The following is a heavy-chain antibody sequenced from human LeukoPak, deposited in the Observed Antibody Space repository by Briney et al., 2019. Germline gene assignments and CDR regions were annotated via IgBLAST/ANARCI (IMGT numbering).Heavy chain of an antibody. V-gene: IGHV1-2*02. D-gene: IGHD5-12*01. CDR1: GYTFTGYY. CDR3: AREVGVSGYSGYDPVDY. Sequence: ASVKVPCKASGYTFTGYYIHWVRQAPGQGLEWMGWINPNSGGTNYAQKFQGRVTMTRDTSISAAYMELSRLRSDDTAVYYCAREVGVSGYSGYDPVDYWGQGTLVTVSS. J-gene: IGHJ4*02. CDR2: INPNSGGT.